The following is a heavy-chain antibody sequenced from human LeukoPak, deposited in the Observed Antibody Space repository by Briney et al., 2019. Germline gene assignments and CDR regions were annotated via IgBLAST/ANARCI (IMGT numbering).Heavy chain of an antibody. D-gene: IGHD3-16*01. Sequence: SETLSLTCTVSGGSIATNAYLWAWIRQPPGRGLEWIASIFYSGSTYYHPPLKSRVTISRDTSKNQFSLNLNSVTAADTAVYYCATDTGYSGGEFFEYWGQGSLVTVSS. CDR1: GGSIATNAYL. CDR3: ATDTGYSGGEFFEY. CDR2: IFYSGST. J-gene: IGHJ4*02. V-gene: IGHV4-39*07.